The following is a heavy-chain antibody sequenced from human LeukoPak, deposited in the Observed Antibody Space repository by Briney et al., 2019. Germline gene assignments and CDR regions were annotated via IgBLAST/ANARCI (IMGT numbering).Heavy chain of an antibody. Sequence: TSETLSLTCTVSGGSVSSGSYYWSWIRQPPGKGLEWIGYIYYSGSTNYNPSLKSRVTISVDTSKNQFSLKLGSVTAADTAVYYCARGGPTRYSYSFDSWGQGTLVTVSS. CDR2: IYYSGST. D-gene: IGHD1-1*01. CDR1: GGSVSSGSYY. CDR3: ARGGPTRYSYSFDS. V-gene: IGHV4-61*01. J-gene: IGHJ5*01.